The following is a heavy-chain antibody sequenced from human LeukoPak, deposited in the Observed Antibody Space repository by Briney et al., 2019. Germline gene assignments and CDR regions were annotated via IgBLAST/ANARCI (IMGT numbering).Heavy chain of an antibody. V-gene: IGHV4-34*01. CDR3: ARGRLYGGRYRWDYFDY. CDR2: INHSGST. CDR1: GGSFSGYY. J-gene: IGHJ4*02. Sequence: SATLSLTCAVYGGSFSGYYRSWLRQPPGKGVEWGGEINHSGSTNYNPSLQSRLTISVDTPKNQFSLKLSSVTAADTAVYYCARGRLYGGRYRWDYFDYWGQGTLVTVSS. D-gene: IGHD6-19*01.